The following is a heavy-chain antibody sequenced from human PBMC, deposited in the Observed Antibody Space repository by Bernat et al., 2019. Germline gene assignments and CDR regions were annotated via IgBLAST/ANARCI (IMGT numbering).Heavy chain of an antibody. CDR1: GFIFTNHA. V-gene: IGHV1-3*01. Sequence: QVQLVQSGAEGKMPGASVKVSCKGSGFIFTNHAMNWVRQAPGQSLEWMGWINAGNGDSKYSQKFQGRFTITRDTSASTVYMELRSLRFEDTAVYYCARGIWNNARHGPYYFDSWGQGALVTVSS. J-gene: IGHJ4*02. CDR2: INAGNGDS. CDR3: ARGIWNNARHGPYYFDS. D-gene: IGHD1/OR15-1a*01.